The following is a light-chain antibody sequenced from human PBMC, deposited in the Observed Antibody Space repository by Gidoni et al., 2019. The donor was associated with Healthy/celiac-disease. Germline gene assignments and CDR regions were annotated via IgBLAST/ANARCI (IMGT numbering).Light chain of an antibody. CDR2: AAT. CDR1: QSVSSY. V-gene: IGKV3-11*01. J-gene: IGKJ1*01. CDR3: QRRSNWRGWT. Sequence: EIVLTQSPATLSLSPGERATPSCRASQSVSSYLAWYQQKPGQAPRLLNYAATNRATGIPGRFSGSGSGTDFTLTISRLEPDVFAVYCCQRRSNWRGWTFGQGTKVEIK.